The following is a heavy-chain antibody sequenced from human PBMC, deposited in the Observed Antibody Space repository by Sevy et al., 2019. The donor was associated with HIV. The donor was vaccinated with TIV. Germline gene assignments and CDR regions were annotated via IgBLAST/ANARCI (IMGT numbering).Heavy chain of an antibody. CDR3: ARGKSGYGYALNY. J-gene: IGHJ4*02. V-gene: IGHV3-66*01. CDR1: GFPFTRYG. CDR2: IHSDDTT. Sequence: GGSLRLSCAASGFPFTRYGMHWVRQAPGKGLERVSVIHSDDTTYHADSVKDRFTISRDNFKNTLYLHMSSLRAEDTAVYYCARGKSGYGYALNYWGQGTLVTVSS. D-gene: IGHD5-18*01.